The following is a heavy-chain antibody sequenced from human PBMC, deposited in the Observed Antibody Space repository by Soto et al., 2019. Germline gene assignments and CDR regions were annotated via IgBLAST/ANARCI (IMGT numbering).Heavy chain of an antibody. CDR3: ARYCGGGSCYLGAFDI. J-gene: IGHJ3*02. Sequence: QMQLQESGPGLVKPSGTLSLTCTVSGVSINSANWWTWVRQSPGKGLEWIGEIYHSGSTNFNPSLKCLVTISVDNSKNQFYLELTSVTAADTAVYYCARYCGGGSCYLGAFDIWGQGTMVTVSS. CDR1: GVSINSANW. CDR2: IYHSGST. D-gene: IGHD2-15*01. V-gene: IGHV4-4*02.